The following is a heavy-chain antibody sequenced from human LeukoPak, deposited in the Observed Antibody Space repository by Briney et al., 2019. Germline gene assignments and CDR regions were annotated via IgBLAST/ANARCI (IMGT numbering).Heavy chain of an antibody. CDR2: IYYSGST. CDR3: ARDLQTTWDRLYAFDI. V-gene: IGHV4-39*07. J-gene: IGHJ3*02. Sequence: PSETLSLTCTVSGGSISSSSYYWGWIRQPPGKGLEWIGSIYYSGSTYYNPSLKSRVTISVDTSKNQFSLKLSSVTAADTAVYYCARDLQTTWDRLYAFDIWGQGTMVTVSS. CDR1: GGSISSSSYY. D-gene: IGHD4-11*01.